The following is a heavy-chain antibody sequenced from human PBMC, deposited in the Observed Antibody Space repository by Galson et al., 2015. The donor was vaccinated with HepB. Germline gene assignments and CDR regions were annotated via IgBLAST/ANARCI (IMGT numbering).Heavy chain of an antibody. J-gene: IGHJ4*02. CDR2: VDPEDGET. Sequence: VKVSCKVSGYTFTDYYMHWMQQAPGKGLEWMGLVDPEDGETIYAEKFQGRVTITADTSTDTAYMELSSLRSEDTAVYYCATPDSTNGVWTLGYWGQGTLVTVSS. CDR1: GYTFTDYY. D-gene: IGHD2-8*01. V-gene: IGHV1-69-2*01. CDR3: ATPDSTNGVWTLGY.